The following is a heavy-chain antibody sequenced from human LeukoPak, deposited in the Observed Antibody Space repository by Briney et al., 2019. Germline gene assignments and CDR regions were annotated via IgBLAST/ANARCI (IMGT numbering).Heavy chain of an antibody. CDR1: GGSISSGGYS. CDR3: ARGLPSYYDSSGPKNAFDI. Sequence: SQTLSLTCAVSGGSISSGGYSWSWIRQPPGKGLEWIGYIYHSGRTYYNPSLKSRVTISVDRSRNQFSLKLSSVTAADTAVYYCARGLPSYYDSSGPKNAFDIWGQGTLVTVSS. V-gene: IGHV4-30-2*01. D-gene: IGHD3-22*01. J-gene: IGHJ3*02. CDR2: IYHSGRT.